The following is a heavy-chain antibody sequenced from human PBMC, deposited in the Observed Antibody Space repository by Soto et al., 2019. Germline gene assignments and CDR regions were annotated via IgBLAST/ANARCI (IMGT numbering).Heavy chain of an antibody. CDR1: GFTFSSYA. J-gene: IGHJ4*02. V-gene: IGHV3-23*01. Sequence: GGSLRLSCAASGFTFSSYAMSWVRQAPGKGLERVSAISGSGGSTYYADYVKGRFTISRDNAKNFLYLQMNGLRAEDTAFYYCARDHRWGYEYGDYGDSWGQGTLVTVSS. D-gene: IGHD4-17*01. CDR2: ISGSGGST. CDR3: ARDHRWGYEYGDYGDS.